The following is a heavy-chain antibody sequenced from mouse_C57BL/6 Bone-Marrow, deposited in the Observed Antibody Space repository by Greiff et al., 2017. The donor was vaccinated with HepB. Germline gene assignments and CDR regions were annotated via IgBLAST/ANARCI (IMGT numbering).Heavy chain of an antibody. J-gene: IGHJ3*01. V-gene: IGHV2-2*01. Sequence: VLLVESGPGLVQPSQSLSITCTVSGFSLTSYGVHWVRQSPGKGLEWLGVIWSGGSTDYNAAFISRLSISKDNSKSQVFLKMNRLQADDTAIYYCARMGLAYWGQGTLVTVSA. CDR3: ARMGLAY. CDR2: IWSGGST. D-gene: IGHD4-1*01. CDR1: GFSLTSYG.